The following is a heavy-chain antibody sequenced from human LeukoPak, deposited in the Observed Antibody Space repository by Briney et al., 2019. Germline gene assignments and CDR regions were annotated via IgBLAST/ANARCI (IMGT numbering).Heavy chain of an antibody. CDR2: TYYRSKWYN. Sequence: HSQTLSLTCAISGDSVSSNSAAWNWIRQSPLIGLEWLGRTYYRSKWYNGYAVSVKNRIIINPDTSKNQFSLQLNSVTPEDTAVYYCARSSGGWIDYWGQGTLVTVSS. J-gene: IGHJ4*02. D-gene: IGHD6-19*01. CDR1: GDSVSSNSAA. V-gene: IGHV6-1*01. CDR3: ARSSGGWIDY.